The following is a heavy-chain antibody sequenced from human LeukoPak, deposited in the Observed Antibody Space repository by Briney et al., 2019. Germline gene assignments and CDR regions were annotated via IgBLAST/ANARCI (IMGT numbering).Heavy chain of an antibody. J-gene: IGHJ3*02. V-gene: IGHV3-74*01. CDR1: GFTFSSYW. D-gene: IGHD6-6*01. CDR3: ARPRSYEAFDI. CDR2: INSDGRNT. Sequence: GGSLRLSCAASGFTFSSYWMHWVRQAPGKGLVWDSRINSDGRNTNYADSVKGRFTISRDNAKNTLFLQMNSLRAEDTAVYYCARPRSYEAFDIWGQGTMVTVSS.